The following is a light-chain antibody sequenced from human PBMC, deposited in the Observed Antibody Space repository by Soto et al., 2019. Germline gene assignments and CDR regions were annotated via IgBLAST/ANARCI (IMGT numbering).Light chain of an antibody. Sequence: QSVLTQPPSASGTPGQRVTISCSGSTSNIGNNYVYWYQQLPRTAPKLLIYRNNQRPSGVPDRFSGSKSGTSGSLVISGLRSEDEADYYCAAWDDSLSGVLFGGGTKLT. CDR1: TSNIGNNY. CDR2: RNN. CDR3: AAWDDSLSGVL. J-gene: IGLJ2*01. V-gene: IGLV1-47*01.